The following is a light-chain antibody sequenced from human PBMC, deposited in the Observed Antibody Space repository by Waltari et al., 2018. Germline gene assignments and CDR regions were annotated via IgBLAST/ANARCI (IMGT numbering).Light chain of an antibody. Sequence: QSALTQPASVSGSPGQSITISCTGTSSDVGGYNYLSWYQQHPGRAPKLMIYDVTNRPSGFSTRFSGSKSGNTASLTISGLQAEDETDYYCSSYTSSSLLFGGGTKLTVL. CDR3: SSYTSSSLL. J-gene: IGLJ2*01. V-gene: IGLV2-14*03. CDR1: SSDVGGYNY. CDR2: DVT.